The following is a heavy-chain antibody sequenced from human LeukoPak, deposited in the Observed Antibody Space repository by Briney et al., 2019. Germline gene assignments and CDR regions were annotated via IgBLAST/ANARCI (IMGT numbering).Heavy chain of an antibody. J-gene: IGHJ4*02. CDR1: GGTFSSYA. CDR3: ARGIDSSGYYGTYYFDY. CDR2: IIPIFGTA. V-gene: IGHV1-69*13. Sequence: SVKVSCKASGGTFSSYAIRWVRQAPGQGLEWMGGIIPIFGTANYAQKFQGRVTITADESTSTAYMELSSLRSEDTAVYYCARGIDSSGYYGTYYFDYWGQGTLVTVSS. D-gene: IGHD3-22*01.